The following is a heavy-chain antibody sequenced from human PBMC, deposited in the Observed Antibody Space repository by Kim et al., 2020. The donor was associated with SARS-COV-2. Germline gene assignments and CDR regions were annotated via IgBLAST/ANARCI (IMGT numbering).Heavy chain of an antibody. D-gene: IGHD1-26*01. CDR2: IKSKTDGGTT. J-gene: IGHJ4*02. V-gene: IGHV3-15*01. CDR3: TTDSIQSAKWGLRCY. Sequence: GGSLRLSCAASGFTFSNAWMSWVRQAPGKGLEWVGRIKSKTDGGTTDYAAPVKGRFTISRDDSKNTLYLQMNSLKTEDTAVYYCTTDSIQSAKWGLRCYWGQGTLVTVSS. CDR1: GFTFSNAW.